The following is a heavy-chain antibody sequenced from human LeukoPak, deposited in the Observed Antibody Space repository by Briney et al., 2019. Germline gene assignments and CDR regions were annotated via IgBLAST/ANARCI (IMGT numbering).Heavy chain of an antibody. CDR3: ARGGTHSSYYYYYMDV. Sequence: PGGSLRLSCAASGFTFSDYYTSWIRQAPGKGLEWVSYISSSGSTIYYADSVKGRFTISRDNAKNSLYLQMNSLRAEDTAVYYCARGGTHSSYYYYYMDVWGKGTTVTVSS. CDR2: ISSSGSTI. J-gene: IGHJ6*03. D-gene: IGHD6-13*01. CDR1: GFTFSDYY. V-gene: IGHV3-11*01.